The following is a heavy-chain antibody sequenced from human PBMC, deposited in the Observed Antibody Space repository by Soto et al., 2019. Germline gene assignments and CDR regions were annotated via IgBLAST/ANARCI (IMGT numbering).Heavy chain of an antibody. J-gene: IGHJ4*02. Sequence: GGSLRLSCAASGFTFSSYAMHWVRQAPGKGLEWVAVISYDGSNKYYADSVKGRFTISRDNSKNTLYLQMNSLRAEDTAVYYCARDPGEIQEIGEQSFDYWGQGTLVTVSS. CDR2: ISYDGSNK. V-gene: IGHV3-30-3*01. CDR3: ARDPGEIQEIGEQSFDY. D-gene: IGHD3-10*01. CDR1: GFTFSSYA.